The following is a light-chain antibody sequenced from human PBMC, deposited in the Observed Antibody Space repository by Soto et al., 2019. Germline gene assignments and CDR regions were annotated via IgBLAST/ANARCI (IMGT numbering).Light chain of an antibody. J-gene: IGKJ2*01. CDR1: QRVSSY. CDR2: DAS. Sequence: EIVLTQSPATLSLSPGERATLSCRASQRVSSYLAWYQQKPGQAPRLLIYDASNRATGIPARFSVSGSGTDFTLTISSLEPEDFAVYYCQQRSNWPPNTFGQGTKLEIK. V-gene: IGKV3-11*01. CDR3: QQRSNWPPNT.